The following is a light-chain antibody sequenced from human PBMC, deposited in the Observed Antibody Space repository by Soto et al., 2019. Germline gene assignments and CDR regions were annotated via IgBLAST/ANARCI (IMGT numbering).Light chain of an antibody. CDR1: QSISTW. V-gene: IGKV1-5*03. CDR3: QQYNTCPWT. CDR2: RAS. J-gene: IGKJ1*01. Sequence: DIQMTQSPSTLSASVGDRVTMTCRASQSISTWLAWYQQRPGRAPKLLIYRASILEDGVPSTFSGSASGTEFTLTISSLQPDDFATYYCQQYNTCPWTFGQGTKVEIK.